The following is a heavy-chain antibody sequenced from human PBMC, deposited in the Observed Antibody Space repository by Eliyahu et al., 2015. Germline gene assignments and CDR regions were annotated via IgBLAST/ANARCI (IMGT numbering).Heavy chain of an antibody. J-gene: IGHJ4*02. Sequence: QVQLVQSGAEVKKPGASVKVSCKASGYXFTGHXMHWVRQAPGQGLEWMGRINPKSGGTNYAQQLQGRVTMTRDTSISTAYMELSRLRSDDTAVYYCARAGYCSGDSCQEENDYWGQGTLVTVSS. CDR2: INPKSGGT. CDR1: GYXFTGHX. V-gene: IGHV1-2*06. D-gene: IGHD2-15*01. CDR3: ARAGYCSGDSCQEENDY.